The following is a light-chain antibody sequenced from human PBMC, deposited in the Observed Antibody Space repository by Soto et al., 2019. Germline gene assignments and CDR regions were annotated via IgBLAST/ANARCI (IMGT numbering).Light chain of an antibody. V-gene: IGKV3D-20*02. CDR3: QQRSNWPPVIT. Sequence: EIVLTQSPGTLSLSPGERATLSCRATESVVSSYLAWYQLKPGQAPRLLIYDASSRATGIPDRFSGSGSGTDFTLTISRLEPEDFAVYYCQQRSNWPPVITFGGGTKVEIK. J-gene: IGKJ4*01. CDR2: DAS. CDR1: ESVVSSY.